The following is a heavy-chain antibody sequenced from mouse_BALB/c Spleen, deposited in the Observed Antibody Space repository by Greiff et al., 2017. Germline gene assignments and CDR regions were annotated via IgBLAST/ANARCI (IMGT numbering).Heavy chain of an antibody. V-gene: IGHV1-69*01. D-gene: IGHD2-10*02. CDR1: GYTFTDYW. Sequence: QVQLQQPGAELVMPGASVKMSCKASGYTFTDYWMHWVKQRPGQGLEWIGAIDTSDSYTSYNQKFKGKATLTVDESSSTAYMQLRSLTSEDSAVYYCARGGYGNYIDYWGQGTTLTVSS. CDR2: IDTSDSYT. CDR3: ARGGYGNYIDY. J-gene: IGHJ2*01.